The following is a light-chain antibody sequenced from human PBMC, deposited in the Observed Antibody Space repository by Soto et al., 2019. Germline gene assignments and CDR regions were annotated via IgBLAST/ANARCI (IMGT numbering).Light chain of an antibody. CDR3: QQYGISPT. J-gene: IGKJ1*01. V-gene: IGKV3-20*01. CDR2: DVS. CDR1: HSVSSNY. Sequence: EIVLTQSPGTLSLSPGERATLSCRSSHSVSSNYLAWYQQKPGQAPRLLIYDVSSRATGIPDRLSGSGSGTDFTLTSSRLEPVDFAVYYCQQYGISPTFGQGTKVEIK.